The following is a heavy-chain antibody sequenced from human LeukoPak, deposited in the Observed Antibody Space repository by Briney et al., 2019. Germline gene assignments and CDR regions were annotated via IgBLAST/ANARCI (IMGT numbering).Heavy chain of an antibody. D-gene: IGHD6-19*01. V-gene: IGHV1-69*06. Sequence: GASVKVSCKASGGTFSSYAISWVRQAPGQGLEWMGGIIPIFGTANYAQRFQGRVTITADKSTSTAYMELSSLRSEDTAVYYCARDRDSSGWYHYFDYWGQGTLVTVSS. CDR2: IIPIFGTA. CDR3: ARDRDSSGWYHYFDY. J-gene: IGHJ4*02. CDR1: GGTFSSYA.